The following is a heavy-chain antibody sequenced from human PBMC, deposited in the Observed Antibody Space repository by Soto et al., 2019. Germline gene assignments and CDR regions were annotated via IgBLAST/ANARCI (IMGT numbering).Heavy chain of an antibody. CDR1: GGSISSGDYY. CDR2: IYYSGST. CDR3: ARNQYCSGNRCYSYYYYGMDV. Sequence: QVQLQESGPGLVKPSQTLSITCTVSGGSISSGDYYWSWIRQPPGKGLEWIGYIYYSGSTYYNPSLKSRVTISVDTSKNQFSLKLSSVTAADTAVYYCARNQYCSGNRCYSYYYYGMDVWGQGTTVTVSS. D-gene: IGHD2-15*01. J-gene: IGHJ6*02. V-gene: IGHV4-30-4*01.